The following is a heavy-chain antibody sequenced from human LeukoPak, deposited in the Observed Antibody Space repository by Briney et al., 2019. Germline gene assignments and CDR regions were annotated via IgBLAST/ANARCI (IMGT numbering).Heavy chain of an antibody. D-gene: IGHD3-3*01. Sequence: GGSLRLSCAASGFTFNYYSMTWVRQAPGKGLEWVSYISSDSDTVFYADSVMGRFTISRDNGQNSLYLQMNSLRAEDTAVYFCARDKVRVGVGAFDYWGQGTLVTVSS. CDR2: ISSDSDTV. V-gene: IGHV3-48*01. J-gene: IGHJ4*02. CDR1: GFTFNYYS. CDR3: ARDKVRVGVGAFDY.